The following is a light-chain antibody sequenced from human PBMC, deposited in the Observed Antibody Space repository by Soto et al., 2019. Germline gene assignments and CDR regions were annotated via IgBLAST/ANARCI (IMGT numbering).Light chain of an antibody. CDR2: DAS. J-gene: IGKJ4*01. V-gene: IGKV1-5*01. Sequence: DIQMTQSPSTLSASVGDRVTITCRASQSISSWLAWYQQKPGKAPKLLIYDASSLESGVPSRFSGSGSGTEFTLTISSLQPGDFATYYCQQYTSYNLTFGGGTKVEIK. CDR3: QQYTSYNLT. CDR1: QSISSW.